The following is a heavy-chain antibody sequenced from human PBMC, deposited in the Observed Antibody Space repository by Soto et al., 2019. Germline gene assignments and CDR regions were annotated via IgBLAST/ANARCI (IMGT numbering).Heavy chain of an antibody. CDR2: IGVYTGST. CDR3: PRDQVTVNGYYFDY. V-gene: IGHV1-18*04. D-gene: IGHD2-2*03. Sequence: ASVKVSCKTSGYSFSSYGISWVRQDPGQGLEWMGWIGVYTGSTRSVQTLQGRLTLTTDTSATTAYMELMNLRSDDTAVYYCPRDQVTVNGYYFDYWGQGTVVTVSS. J-gene: IGHJ4*02. CDR1: GYSFSSYG.